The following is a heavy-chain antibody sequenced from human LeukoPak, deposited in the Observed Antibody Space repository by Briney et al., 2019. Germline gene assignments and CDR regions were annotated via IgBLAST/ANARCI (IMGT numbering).Heavy chain of an antibody. CDR3: PTYYARSGYQLDH. D-gene: IGHD5-12*01. V-gene: IGHV4-4*02. CDR1: GGSVSHSNW. J-gene: IGHJ1*01. CDR2: VHPSEGT. Sequence: SETLSLTCAVSGGSVSHSNWWTWVRQSPGKGLEWIGEVHPSEGTNYNPSLKSRVTISLDKSKNQFSLELNSVTAADTAIYYCPTYYARSGYQLDHWSQATLVTVYS.